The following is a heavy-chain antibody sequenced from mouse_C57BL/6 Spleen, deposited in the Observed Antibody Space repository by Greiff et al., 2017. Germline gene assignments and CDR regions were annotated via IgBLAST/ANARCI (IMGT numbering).Heavy chain of an antibody. V-gene: IGHV1-50*01. CDR1: GYTFTSYW. CDR2: IDPSDSYT. D-gene: IGHD3-2*02. Sequence: VQLQQPGAELVKPGASVKLSCKASGYTFTSYWMQWVKQRPGQGLEWIGEIDPSDSYTNYNQKFKGKATLTVDTSSSTAYMQLSSLTSEDSAVYYCARQASLDVWGTGTTVTVSS. CDR3: ARQASLDV. J-gene: IGHJ1*03.